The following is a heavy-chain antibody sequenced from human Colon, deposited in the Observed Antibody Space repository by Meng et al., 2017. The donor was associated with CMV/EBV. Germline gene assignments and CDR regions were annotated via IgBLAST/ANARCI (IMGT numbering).Heavy chain of an antibody. J-gene: IGHJ4*02. D-gene: IGHD3-3*01. CDR3: ARSLYYDFWSWQQKPTDY. CDR1: GFTFSSYS. CDR2: ISSSSSYI. V-gene: IGHV3-21*01. Sequence: RGSLRLSCAASGFTFSSYSMNWVRQAPGKGLEWVSSISSSSSYIYYADSVKGRFTISRDNAKNSLYLQMNSLRAEDTAVYYCARSLYYDFWSWQQKPTDYWGQGTLVTVSS.